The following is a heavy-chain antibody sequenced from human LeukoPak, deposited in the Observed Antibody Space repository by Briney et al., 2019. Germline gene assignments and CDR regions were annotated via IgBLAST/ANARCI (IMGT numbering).Heavy chain of an antibody. J-gene: IGHJ3*02. CDR2: ISSGSGTI. CDR1: GFTFSSYS. D-gene: IGHD4-11*01. CDR3: ARAQKYSYDAFDI. V-gene: IGHV3-48*04. Sequence: GGSLRLSCAASGFTFSSYSVNWVRQAPGKGLAYVSYISSGSGTIYYADSVKGRFTISRDNAKNSLYLQMNSLSAEDTAVYYCARAQKYSYDAFDIWGQGTMVTVSS.